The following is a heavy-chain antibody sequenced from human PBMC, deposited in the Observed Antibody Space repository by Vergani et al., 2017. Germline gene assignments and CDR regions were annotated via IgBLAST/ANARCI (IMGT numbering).Heavy chain of an antibody. CDR2: IYSGGST. CDR3: ARGPYGSGSPGVYYYGIDV. CDR1: GFTASSNY. D-gene: IGHD3-10*01. V-gene: IGHV3-53*01. J-gene: IGHJ6*02. Sequence: EVQLVESGGGLIQPGGSLRLSCAASGFTASSNYMSWVRQAPGKGLEWVSVIYSGGSTYYADSVKGRFTISRDNSKNTLYLQMNSLRAEDTAVYYCARGPYGSGSPGVYYYGIDVWGQGTTVTVSS.